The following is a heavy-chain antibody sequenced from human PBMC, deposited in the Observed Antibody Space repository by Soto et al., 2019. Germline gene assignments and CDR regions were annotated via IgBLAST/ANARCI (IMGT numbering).Heavy chain of an antibody. CDR3: AKDRQYSSSYYDY. V-gene: IGHV3-23*01. D-gene: IGHD6-6*01. CDR2: ISGSGGST. J-gene: IGHJ4*02. Sequence: EVQLLESGGGLVQPGGSLRLSCAASGFTFSSYAMSWVRQAPGKGLEWVSAISGSGGSTYYADSVKGRFTIPPDNSNNTLYMQMNRLRAEHTAVYYCAKDRQYSSSYYDYWGQRTLVTVSS. CDR1: GFTFSSYA.